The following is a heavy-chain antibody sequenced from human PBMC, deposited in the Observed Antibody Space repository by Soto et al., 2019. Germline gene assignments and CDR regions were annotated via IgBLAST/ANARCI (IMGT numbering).Heavy chain of an antibody. CDR2: ISYDGSNK. J-gene: IGHJ5*02. CDR1: GFTFSSYG. CDR3: AKDSGLLIRIHNWFDP. D-gene: IGHD1-26*01. V-gene: IGHV3-30*18. Sequence: QVQLVESGGGVVQPGRSLRLSCAASGFTFSSYGMHWVRQAPGKGLEWVAVISYDGSNKYYADSVKGRFTISRDNSKNSRYLQMNSLRAEDTAVYYCAKDSGLLIRIHNWFDPWCQGTLVTVSS.